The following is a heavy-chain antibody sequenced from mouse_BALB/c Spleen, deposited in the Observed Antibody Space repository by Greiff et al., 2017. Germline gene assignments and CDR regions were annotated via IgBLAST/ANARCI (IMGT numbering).Heavy chain of an antibody. V-gene: IGHV6-6*02. D-gene: IGHD2-3*01. CDR3: TRIYDGYPFAY. Sequence: EVKLMESGGGLVQPGGSMKLSCVASGFTFSNYWMNWVRQSPEKGLEWVAEIRLKSNNYATHYAESVKGRFTISRDDSKSSVYLQMNNLRAEDTGIYYCTRIYDGYPFAYWGQGTLVTVSA. CDR1: GFTFSNYW. CDR2: IRLKSNNYAT. J-gene: IGHJ3*01.